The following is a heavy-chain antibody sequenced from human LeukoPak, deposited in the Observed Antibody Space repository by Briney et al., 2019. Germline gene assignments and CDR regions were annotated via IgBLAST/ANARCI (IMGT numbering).Heavy chain of an antibody. D-gene: IGHD6-19*01. CDR1: GFTFSTYW. V-gene: IGHV3-74*01. J-gene: IGHJ4*02. Sequence: GGSLRLSCAASGFTFSTYWMHWVRQAPGKGLVWVSRIYIDGSSTNYADSVKGRFTISRDNAKNTLYLQMDGLRADDTAVYYCARDGRHSSVWYEDYWGQGTLVTVSS. CDR3: ARDGRHSSVWYEDY. CDR2: IYIDGSST.